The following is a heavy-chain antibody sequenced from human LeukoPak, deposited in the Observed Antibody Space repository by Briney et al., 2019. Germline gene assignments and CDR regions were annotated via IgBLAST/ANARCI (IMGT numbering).Heavy chain of an antibody. CDR1: GGTFSSYA. D-gene: IGHD3-9*01. V-gene: IGHV1-69*04. CDR2: IIPILGIA. CDR3: ARDRSYYDILTGYYKPSDY. Sequence: SVKVSCKASGGTFSSYAISWVRQAPGQGLEWMGRIIPILGIANYAQKFQGRVTITADKSTSTAYMELRSLRSDDTAVYYCARDRSYYDILTGYYKPSDYWGQGTLVTVSS. J-gene: IGHJ4*02.